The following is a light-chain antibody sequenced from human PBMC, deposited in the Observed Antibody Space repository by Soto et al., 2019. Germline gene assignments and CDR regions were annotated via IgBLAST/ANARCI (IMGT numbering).Light chain of an antibody. CDR2: LNS. CDR3: MQALYTPWA. CDR1: QSLLHSKGSNY. Sequence: DVVLTQSPLSLSVTPGEPASMSCTSSQSLLHSKGSNYLDWYLQKPGQSPQLLIYLNSIRASGVPDRFSGSGSGTHFTLKINRAEPEDVGVYYCMQALYTPWAFGQGTKVEI. V-gene: IGKV2-28*01. J-gene: IGKJ1*01.